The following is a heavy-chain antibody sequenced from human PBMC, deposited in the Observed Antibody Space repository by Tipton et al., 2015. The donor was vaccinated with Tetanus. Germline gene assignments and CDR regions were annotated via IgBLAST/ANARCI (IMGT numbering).Heavy chain of an antibody. CDR2: IYPGDSDT. CDR1: GYIFNNYW. Sequence: QLVQSGGEVKKPGESLKISCKGSGYIFNNYWIGWVRQKPGKGLEWMGIIYPGDSDTRYSPSFQGQVTISVGKSISTAYLQWSSLKASDTSMFYCARAHCTDGVCNFDFWGQGALVTVAS. CDR3: ARAHCTDGVCNFDF. D-gene: IGHD2-8*01. V-gene: IGHV5-51*01. J-gene: IGHJ4*02.